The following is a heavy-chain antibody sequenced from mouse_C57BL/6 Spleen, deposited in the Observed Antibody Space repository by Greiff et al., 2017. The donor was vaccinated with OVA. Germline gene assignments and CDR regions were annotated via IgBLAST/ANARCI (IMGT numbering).Heavy chain of an antibody. CDR3: AREGGSSY. V-gene: IGHV1-42*01. CDR1: GYSFTGYY. J-gene: IGHJ2*01. CDR2: INPSTGGT. D-gene: IGHD1-1*01. Sequence: VQLKQSGPELVKPGASVKISCKASGYSFTGYYMNWVKQSPEKSLEWIGEINPSTGGTTYNQKFKAKATLTVDKSSSTAYMQLKSLTSEDSAVYYCAREGGSSYWGQGTTLTVSS.